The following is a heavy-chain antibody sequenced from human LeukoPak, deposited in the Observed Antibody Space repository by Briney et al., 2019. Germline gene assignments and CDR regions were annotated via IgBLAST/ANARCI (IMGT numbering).Heavy chain of an antibody. Sequence: GGSLRLSCVASGFTFSSYWMHWVRQAPGKGLVWVSRINTDGRSTTYADSVKGRFTISRDNAKNTLLLQMNSLRAEDTAVYYCARDKIGKVRDYYDTWGPGTLVTVSS. D-gene: IGHD3-22*01. J-gene: IGHJ4*02. CDR3: ARDKIGKVRDYYDT. V-gene: IGHV3-74*01. CDR2: INTDGRST. CDR1: GFTFSSYW.